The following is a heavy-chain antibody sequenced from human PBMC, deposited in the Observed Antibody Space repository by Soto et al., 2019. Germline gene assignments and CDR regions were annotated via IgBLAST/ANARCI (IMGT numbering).Heavy chain of an antibody. CDR1: GYTFTSYY. J-gene: IGHJ6*03. CDR3: AREGLLWFGELLRIYYYYMDV. D-gene: IGHD3-10*01. Sequence: ASVKVSCKASGYTFTSYYMHWVRQAPGQGLEWMGIINPSGGSTSYAQKFQGRVTMTRDTSTSTVYMELSSLRSEDTAVYYCAREGLLWFGELLRIYYYYMDVWGKGTTVTVSS. V-gene: IGHV1-46*03. CDR2: INPSGGST.